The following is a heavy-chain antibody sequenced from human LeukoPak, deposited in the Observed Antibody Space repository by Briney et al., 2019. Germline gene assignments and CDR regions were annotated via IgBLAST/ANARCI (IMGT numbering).Heavy chain of an antibody. D-gene: IGHD6-13*01. Sequence: PSETLTPTWNVAGGSISSYFWTWIRQPARKGLELIGSIHASGTTNYNSSLKSRVTMSVDTSKNQFSLKLSSVTAADTAVYYCARSIERASSWYYYYYMDVWGKRTTVTVSS. V-gene: IGHV4-4*07. CDR1: GGSISSYF. CDR2: IHASGTT. CDR3: ARSIERASSWYYYYYMDV. J-gene: IGHJ6*03.